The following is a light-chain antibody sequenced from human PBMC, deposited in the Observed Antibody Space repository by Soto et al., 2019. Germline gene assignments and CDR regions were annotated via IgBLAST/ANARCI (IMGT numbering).Light chain of an antibody. CDR3: DSYTSGSSYV. CDR2: DVS. CDR1: SSDVGGYNY. Sequence: QSVLPQPASVSGSPGHSITISCTGTSSDVGGYNYVSWYQQHPGKAPKLMIYDVSYRPSGVSDRFSGSKSGNTASLTISGLQSEDEADYYCDSYTSGSSYVFGTGTKVTVL. V-gene: IGLV2-14*01. J-gene: IGLJ1*01.